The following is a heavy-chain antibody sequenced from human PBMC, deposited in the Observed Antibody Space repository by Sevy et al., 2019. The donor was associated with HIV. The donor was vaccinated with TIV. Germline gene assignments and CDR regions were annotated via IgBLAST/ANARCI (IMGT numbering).Heavy chain of an antibody. V-gene: IGHV3-7*01. Sequence: GGSLRLSCAASGFTFSRDWMTCVRQAPGKGLEWVAKIKADGSETYSVDSVKGRFSISRDNAKNALYLQMNSLRAEDTAVYYCARGANNLYNWGQGTLVTVSS. CDR3: ARGANNLYN. D-gene: IGHD3-10*01. CDR2: IKADGSET. CDR1: GFTFSRDW. J-gene: IGHJ4*02.